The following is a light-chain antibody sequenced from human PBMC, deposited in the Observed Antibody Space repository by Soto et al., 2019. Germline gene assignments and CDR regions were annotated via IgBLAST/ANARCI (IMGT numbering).Light chain of an antibody. CDR2: DAS. J-gene: IGKJ2*01. CDR3: QQYDNLPYT. Sequence: DLQMTQSPSSLSASVGDRVTITCQASQYISNYLNWYQQKPGKAPKLLIYDASNLETGVPSRFSGSGSGTDFTFTISSLQPEDIATYYCQQYDNLPYTFGQGTKLEIK. V-gene: IGKV1-33*01. CDR1: QYISNY.